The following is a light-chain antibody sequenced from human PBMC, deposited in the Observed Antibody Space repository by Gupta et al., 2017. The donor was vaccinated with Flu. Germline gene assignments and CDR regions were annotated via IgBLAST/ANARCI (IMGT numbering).Light chain of an antibody. CDR3: LQDYNYPYT. CDR1: QGIRND. J-gene: IGKJ2*01. V-gene: IGKV1-6*01. Sequence: GYRVTITCRASQGIRNDLGWYQQKPGKAPKLLIYAASSLQSGGPSRFSGSGSGTDFTLTISSLQPEDFATYYCLQDYNYPYTFGQGTKLEIK. CDR2: AAS.